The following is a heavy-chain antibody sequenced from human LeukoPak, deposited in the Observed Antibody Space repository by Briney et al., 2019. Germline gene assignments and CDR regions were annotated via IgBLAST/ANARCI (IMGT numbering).Heavy chain of an antibody. CDR1: GGSISSYY. Sequence: PSETLSLTCTVSGGSISSYYWSWIRQPAGKGLEWIGRIYTSGSTNYNPSLKSRVTMSVDTSKNQFSLKLSSVTAADTAVYYCARDWNEEVPAAASYYMDVWGKGTTVTVSS. J-gene: IGHJ6*03. D-gene: IGHD2-2*01. V-gene: IGHV4-4*07. CDR2: IYTSGST. CDR3: ARDWNEEVPAAASYYMDV.